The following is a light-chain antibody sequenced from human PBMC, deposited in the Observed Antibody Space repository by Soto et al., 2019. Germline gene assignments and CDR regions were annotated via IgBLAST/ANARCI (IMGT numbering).Light chain of an antibody. CDR3: QQYSSYSAWT. V-gene: IGKV1-5*01. CDR1: QSISKW. CDR2: DAS. J-gene: IGKJ1*01. Sequence: DIQMLQSPSTLSAAIGDSVTITCRASQSISKWLAWHQQKPGKAPKLLIYDASSLQSGVPPRFSGSGSGTEFALTIRSLQPDDIATYYCQQYSSYSAWTFGEGTKV.